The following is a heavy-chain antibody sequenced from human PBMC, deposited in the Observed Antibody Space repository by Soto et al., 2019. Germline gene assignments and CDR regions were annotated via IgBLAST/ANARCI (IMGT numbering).Heavy chain of an antibody. J-gene: IGHJ4*02. CDR2: IIPMFGTA. CDR1: GGTFSTYA. V-gene: IGHV1-69*12. Sequence: QVQLVQSGAEVKKPESSVKVSCKAPGGTFSTYAISWVRQAPGQGLEWMGGIIPMFGTANYAQRFQDRGTITADASTNTVYTELSSLRSEDTAVYFCASGIQLWLRRINNGYSGWGQGSLVTVTS. CDR3: ASGIQLWLRRINNGYSG. D-gene: IGHD5-18*01.